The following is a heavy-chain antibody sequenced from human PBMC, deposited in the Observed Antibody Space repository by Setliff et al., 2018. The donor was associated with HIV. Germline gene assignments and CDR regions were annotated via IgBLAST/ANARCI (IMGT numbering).Heavy chain of an antibody. CDR2: ISSYNGNT. CDR1: GYNFSSNG. V-gene: IGHV1-18*01. CDR3: ARSDYYDSSGYWGY. D-gene: IGHD3-22*01. Sequence: ASVKVSCKASGYNFSSNGISWVRQAPGQGLEWMGWISSYNGNTKYAQKVQDRVTMTTDTSTSTAYMELRSLRSDDTAVYYCARSDYYDSSGYWGYWGQGTLVTVSS. J-gene: IGHJ4*02.